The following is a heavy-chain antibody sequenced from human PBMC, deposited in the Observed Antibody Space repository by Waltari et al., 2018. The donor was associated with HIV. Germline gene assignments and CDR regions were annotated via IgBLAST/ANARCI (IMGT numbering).Heavy chain of an antibody. CDR1: GFNFSSFV. Sequence: VRLVESGGGVIHPGGSLRLSRPASGFNFSSFVFPWVRQVPGKGLDWVAFPPYDGRDEYYLTSVKGRFTISKDNSRGILTLQMNSLRPEDTALYFCATDFKARGLEPSFLDSWGQGTLVTVSS. CDR3: ATDFKARGLEPSFLDS. D-gene: IGHD3-10*01. J-gene: IGHJ4*02. V-gene: IGHV3-30*02. CDR2: PPYDGRDE.